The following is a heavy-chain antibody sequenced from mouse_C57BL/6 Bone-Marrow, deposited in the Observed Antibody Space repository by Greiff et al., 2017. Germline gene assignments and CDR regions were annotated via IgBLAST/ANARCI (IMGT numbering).Heavy chain of an antibody. CDR3: ARGLFITTMDY. CDR2: ISDGGSYT. D-gene: IGHD1-1*01. CDR1: GFTFSSYA. Sequence: EVHLVESGGGLVKPGGSLKLSCAASGFTFSSYAMSWVRQTPEKTLEWVATISDGGSYTYYPDNVKGRFTISRDNAKNNLYLQMSHLKSEDTAMYYCARGLFITTMDYWGQGTSVTVSS. J-gene: IGHJ4*01. V-gene: IGHV5-4*01.